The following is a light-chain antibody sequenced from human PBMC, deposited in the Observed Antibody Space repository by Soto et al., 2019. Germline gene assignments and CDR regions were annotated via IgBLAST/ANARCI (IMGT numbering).Light chain of an antibody. V-gene: IGKV3-15*01. J-gene: IGKJ1*01. CDR2: GAS. Sequence: VMTQSPATLSVSPGERATLSCRASQSINSNLAWYQQRPGQAPRLLIYGASTRATGIPARFSGSGSGTEFALTISSLQCEDFAVYYCQQYNDWWTFGQGTKVDIK. CDR1: QSINSN. CDR3: QQYNDWWT.